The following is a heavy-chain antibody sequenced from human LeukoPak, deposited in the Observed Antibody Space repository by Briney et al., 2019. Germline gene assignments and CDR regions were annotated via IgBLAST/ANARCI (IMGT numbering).Heavy chain of an antibody. CDR3: ARNLVGHTDVDY. Sequence: GASVKVSCKTSGYTFTDYYIHWVRQAPGQGLEWMGWINTNSGGTNYAQKFQGRVTMTRDTSISTAYMDLSSLTSDDTAVYYCARNLVGHTDVDYWGQGTPVTVSA. CDR2: INTNSGGT. D-gene: IGHD1-26*01. V-gene: IGHV1-2*02. CDR1: GYTFTDYY. J-gene: IGHJ4*02.